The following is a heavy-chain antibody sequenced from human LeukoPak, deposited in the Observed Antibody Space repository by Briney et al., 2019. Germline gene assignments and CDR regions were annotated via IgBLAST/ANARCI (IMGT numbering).Heavy chain of an antibody. J-gene: IGHJ4*02. CDR2: INHSGST. V-gene: IGHV4-34*01. CDR1: GGSFSGYY. Sequence: SVTLSLTCAVYGGSFSGYYWSWIRQPPGKGLEWIGEINHSGSTNYNPSLKSRVTISVDTSKNQFSLKLSSVTAADTAVYYCARVVTGYNYYDSSGYTYYFDYWGQGTLGTVSS. D-gene: IGHD3-22*01. CDR3: ARVVTGYNYYDSSGYTYYFDY.